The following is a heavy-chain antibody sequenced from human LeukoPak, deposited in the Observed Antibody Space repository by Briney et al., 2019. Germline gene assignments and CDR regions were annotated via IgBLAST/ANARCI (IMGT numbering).Heavy chain of an antibody. CDR2: IYHSGST. J-gene: IGHJ4*02. V-gene: IGHV4-38-2*01. CDR1: GYSISSGYY. D-gene: IGHD3-22*01. CDR3: ARSLYYYDELDY. Sequence: SETLSLTCAVSGYSISSGYYWGWIRQPPGKGLEWIGSIYHSGSTYYNPSLKSRVTISVDTSKNQFSLNLRSVTAADAALYYSARSLYYYDELDYGGKGPLVTVS.